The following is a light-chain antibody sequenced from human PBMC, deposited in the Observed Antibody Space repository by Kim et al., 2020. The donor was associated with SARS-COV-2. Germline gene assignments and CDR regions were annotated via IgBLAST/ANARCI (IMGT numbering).Light chain of an antibody. CDR1: VLAKKY. CDR2: KDS. Sequence: VCPGQTARITCSGDVLAKKYARWFQQKPGQAPVLVIYKDSERPSGIPERFSGSSSGTTVTLTISGAQVEDEADYYCYSAADNNVVFGGGTQLTVL. V-gene: IGLV3-27*01. CDR3: YSAADNNVV. J-gene: IGLJ2*01.